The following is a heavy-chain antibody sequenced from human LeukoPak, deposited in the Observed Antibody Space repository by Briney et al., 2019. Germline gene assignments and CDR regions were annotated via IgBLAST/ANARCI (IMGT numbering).Heavy chain of an antibody. CDR2: IYYTGTT. Sequence: SETLSLTCTVSGGSISSYYWSWIRQPPGKGLEWIGYIYYTGTTNYNPSLKSRVTISVDTSKNHFSLKLSSVTAADTAVYYCASYEFYGMDVWGQGTTVTVSS. D-gene: IGHD5-12*01. J-gene: IGHJ6*02. CDR1: GGSISSYY. V-gene: IGHV4-59*12. CDR3: ASYEFYGMDV.